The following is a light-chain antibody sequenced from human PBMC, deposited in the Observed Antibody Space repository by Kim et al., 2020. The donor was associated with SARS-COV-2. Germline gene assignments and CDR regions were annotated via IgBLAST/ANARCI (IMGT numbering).Light chain of an antibody. Sequence: DIQMTQSPSSLAASVGDRVTIACRASQSINTYLNWYQQKPGKAPKLLIYAASTLQSGVPSRFSGSGSGTDFTLTISSLQPEDFATYYCQQGHTATLLTFGGGSKLEI. CDR3: QQGHTATLLT. CDR2: AAS. J-gene: IGKJ4*01. V-gene: IGKV1-39*01. CDR1: QSINTY.